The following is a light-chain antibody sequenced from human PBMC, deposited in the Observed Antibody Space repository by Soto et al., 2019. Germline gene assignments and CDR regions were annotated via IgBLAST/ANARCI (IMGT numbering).Light chain of an antibody. CDR2: SNN. V-gene: IGLV1-44*01. CDR1: SSNIGSNT. Sequence: QSVLTQPPSASGTPGQRVTISCSGSSSNIGSNTINWYQQLPGTAPKLLIYSNNQRPSGVPDRFPGSKSGTSASLAISGLQSEDEADYYCAVWDDSLNGRVFGTGTKLTVL. J-gene: IGLJ1*01. CDR3: AVWDDSLNGRV.